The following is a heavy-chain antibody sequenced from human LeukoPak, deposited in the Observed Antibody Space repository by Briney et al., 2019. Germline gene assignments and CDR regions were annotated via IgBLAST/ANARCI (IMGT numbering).Heavy chain of an antibody. CDR2: IYTGGTT. Sequence: GGSLRLSCAASGFTVSNNYMSWVRQAPGKGLEWVSVIYTGGTTHYADSVKARFTISRDISKNTLDLQINNLRAEDTAVYYCARADRGYNYDSSWGQGTLVTVSS. CDR1: GFTVSNNY. CDR3: ARADRGYNYDSS. V-gene: IGHV3-66*01. J-gene: IGHJ5*02. D-gene: IGHD5-18*01.